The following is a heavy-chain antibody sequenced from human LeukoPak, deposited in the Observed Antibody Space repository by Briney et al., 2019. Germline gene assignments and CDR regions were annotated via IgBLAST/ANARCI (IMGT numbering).Heavy chain of an antibody. Sequence: GGSLRLSCAASGFSFSSYAMSWVPQAPGKGLEWVSAISGSGGYTYYTDSVKGRFTISRDNSKNTLYLQMNSLRAEDTAVYYCANGYCSGGSCYYYYMDVWGKGTTVTVSS. CDR3: ANGYCSGGSCYYYYMDV. CDR1: GFSFSSYA. J-gene: IGHJ6*03. CDR2: ISGSGGYT. D-gene: IGHD2-15*01. V-gene: IGHV3-23*01.